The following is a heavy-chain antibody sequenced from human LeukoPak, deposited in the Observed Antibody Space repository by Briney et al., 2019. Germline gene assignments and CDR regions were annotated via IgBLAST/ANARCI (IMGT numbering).Heavy chain of an antibody. CDR1: GGSISSYY. J-gene: IGHJ3*02. V-gene: IGHV4-59*01. Sequence: SETLSLTCTVSGGSISSYYWSWIRQPPGKGLEWIGYIYYSGSTNYNPSLKSRVTISVDTSKNQFSLKLSSVTAADTAVYYCARAIETWDALDIWGQGTRVTVSS. CDR2: IYYSGST. CDR3: ARAIETWDALDI.